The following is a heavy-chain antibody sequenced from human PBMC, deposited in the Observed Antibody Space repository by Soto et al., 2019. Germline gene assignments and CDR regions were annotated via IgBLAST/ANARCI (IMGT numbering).Heavy chain of an antibody. V-gene: IGHV3-30-3*01. Sequence: XGSLRLSCAAAGFTFSTYTMHWVRQAPGKGLEWVALTSYDGSSEYYADSVKGRFTISRDNSKNTLYLQMNSLRPEDTAVYYCARDPCDKSGYYCEKFEHWGQGTLVTVSS. CDR2: TSYDGSSE. J-gene: IGHJ4*02. CDR1: GFTFSTYT. D-gene: IGHD3-22*01. CDR3: ARDPCDKSGYYCEKFEH.